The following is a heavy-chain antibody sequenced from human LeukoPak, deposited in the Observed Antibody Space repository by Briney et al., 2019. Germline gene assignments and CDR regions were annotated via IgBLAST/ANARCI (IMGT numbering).Heavy chain of an antibody. CDR2: ISSSSSTI. CDR1: GFTFSSYS. V-gene: IGHV3-48*01. CDR3: AKDRGAAAGAEAPDY. Sequence: GGSLRLSCAASGFTFSSYSMNWVRQAPGKGLEWVSYISSSSSTIYYADSVKGRFTISRDNSKNTLYLQMNSLRAEDTAVYYCAKDRGAAAGAEAPDYWGQGTLVTVSS. J-gene: IGHJ4*02. D-gene: IGHD6-13*01.